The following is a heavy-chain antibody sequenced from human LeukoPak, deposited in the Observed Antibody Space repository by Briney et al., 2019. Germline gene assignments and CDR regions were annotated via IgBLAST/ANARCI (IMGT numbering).Heavy chain of an antibody. D-gene: IGHD4/OR15-4a*01. Sequence: GGSLRISCEASGFTFRNYWMTWVRQAPGKGLEWVANIKADGSQTYYMKSLKGRVTVSRDNARNSLLLQLGSLRADDTGVYYCARASLGGRDYHLDSWGQGTLVTVSS. CDR1: GFTFRNYW. V-gene: IGHV3-7*01. CDR3: ARASLGGRDYHLDS. J-gene: IGHJ4*02. CDR2: IKADGSQT.